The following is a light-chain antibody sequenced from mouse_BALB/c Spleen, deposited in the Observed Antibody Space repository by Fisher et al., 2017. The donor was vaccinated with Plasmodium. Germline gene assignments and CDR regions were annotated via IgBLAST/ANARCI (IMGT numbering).Light chain of an antibody. CDR3: QQSNSWPYT. V-gene: IGKV5-45*01. J-gene: IGKJ2*01. Sequence: TPGDRVSLSCRASQSISNYLHWYYQKSLESPRLLIKYASKSISGFPSRFSGSGSGTDFTLSINSVEIEDFGMYFCQQSNSWPYTFGGGTKLEIK. CDR1: QSISNY. CDR2: YAS.